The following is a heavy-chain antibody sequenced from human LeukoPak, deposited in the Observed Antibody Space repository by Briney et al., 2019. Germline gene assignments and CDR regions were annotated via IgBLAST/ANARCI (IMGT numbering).Heavy chain of an antibody. D-gene: IGHD6-19*01. V-gene: IGHV4-34*01. Sequence: SETLPLTCAVYGGSFSGYYWSWIRQPPGKGLEWIGEINHSGSTNYNPSLKSRVTISVDTSKNQFSLKLSSVTAADTAVYYCARSSGCSSGWNLYNWFDPWGQGTLVTVSS. CDR2: INHSGST. CDR3: ARSSGCSSGWNLYNWFDP. J-gene: IGHJ5*02. CDR1: GGSFSGYY.